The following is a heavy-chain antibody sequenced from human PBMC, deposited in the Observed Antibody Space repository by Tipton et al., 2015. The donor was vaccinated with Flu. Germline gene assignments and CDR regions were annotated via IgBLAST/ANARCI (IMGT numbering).Heavy chain of an antibody. D-gene: IGHD3-10*01. CDR3: ARGIGFGELLDY. Sequence: SLRLSCAASGFTFNDYAMYWVRQGPGKGLEWVSGITWNSGDIEYADSVKGRFTISRDNAKNSLYLQMNDLRAEDTAVYYCARGIGFGELLDYWGQGTLVTVSS. CDR2: ITWNSGDI. V-gene: IGHV3-9*01. CDR1: GFTFNDYA. J-gene: IGHJ4*02.